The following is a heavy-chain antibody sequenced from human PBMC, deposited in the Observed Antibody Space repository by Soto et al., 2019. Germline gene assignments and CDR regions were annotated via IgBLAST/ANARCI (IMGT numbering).Heavy chain of an antibody. J-gene: IGHJ3*02. CDR3: ARGGGVGVAGSAAFDM. V-gene: IGHV1-2*02. CDR2: VNPATGAA. CDR1: GYPVTAYY. D-gene: IGHD3-3*01. Sequence: QLHLVQSGAVVKKPGASVTVSCSASGYPVTAYYMHWVRQAPGRGVVWMGGVNPATGAAKYTQTFQGRVTMTRDTSTSTVFMELSGLTSEDTAVFYCARGGGVGVAGSAAFDMWGQGTLVTVSS.